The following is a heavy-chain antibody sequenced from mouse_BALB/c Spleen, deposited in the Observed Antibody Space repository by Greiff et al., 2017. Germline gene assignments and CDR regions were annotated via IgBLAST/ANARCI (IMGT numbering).Heavy chain of an antibody. J-gene: IGHJ2*01. V-gene: IGHV3-8*02. CDR2: ISYSGST. CDR1: GDSITSGY. Sequence: EVKLVESGPSLVKPSQTLSLTCSVTGDSITSGYWNWIRKFPGNKLEYMGYISYSGSTYYNPSLKSRISITRDTSKNQYYLQLNSVTTEDTATYYCARYGNDGYYMGLDYWGQGTTLTVSS. D-gene: IGHD2-3*01. CDR3: ARYGNDGYYMGLDY.